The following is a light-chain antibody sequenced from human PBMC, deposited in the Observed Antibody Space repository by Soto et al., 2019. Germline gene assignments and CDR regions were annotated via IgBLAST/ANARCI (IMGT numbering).Light chain of an antibody. J-gene: IGKJ1*01. CDR3: QQYGSSLRT. CDR1: QSVSSSY. Sequence: IVFTQSPGTPSLSPGERATLSCRASQSVSSSYLAWYQQKPGQAPRLLIYGASSRATGIPDRFSGSGSGTDFTLTISRLEPEDFAVYYCQQYGSSLRTFGQGTKVDIK. CDR2: GAS. V-gene: IGKV3-20*01.